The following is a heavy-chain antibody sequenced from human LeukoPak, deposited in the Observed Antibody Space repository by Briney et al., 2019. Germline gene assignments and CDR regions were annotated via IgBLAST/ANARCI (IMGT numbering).Heavy chain of an antibody. CDR3: ARARPVDNMIVDSEGFDY. V-gene: IGHV1-8*03. J-gene: IGHJ4*02. CDR1: GYTFTSYD. D-gene: IGHD3-22*01. CDR2: MNPNSGNT. Sequence: VASVKVSCKASGYTFTSYDINWVRQATGQGLEWMGWMNPNSGNTGYAQKFQGRVTITRNTSISTAYMELSSLRSEDTAVYYCARARPVDNMIVDSEGFDYWGQGTLVTVSS.